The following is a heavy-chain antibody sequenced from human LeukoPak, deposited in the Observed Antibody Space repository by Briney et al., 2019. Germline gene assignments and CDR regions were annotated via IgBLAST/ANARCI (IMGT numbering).Heavy chain of an antibody. V-gene: IGHV3-23*01. D-gene: IGHD1-1*01. Sequence: GGSLRLSCAVSGFAFGSEAMSWVRQSPARGLEWVATISPGGGTTYYADYVKGRFTISRDNSNNSLFVQMNSLRVEDTAVYFCAKSRSGSANWALRIFDNWGQGTLVTVSS. CDR3: AKSRSGSANWALRIFDN. CDR2: ISPGGGTT. CDR1: GFAFGSEA. J-gene: IGHJ4*02.